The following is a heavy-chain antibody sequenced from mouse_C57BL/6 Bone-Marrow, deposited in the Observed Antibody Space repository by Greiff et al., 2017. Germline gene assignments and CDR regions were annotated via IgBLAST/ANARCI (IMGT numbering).Heavy chain of an antibody. Sequence: VKLQQPGAELVMPGASVKLSCKSSGYTFTSYWMHWVKQRPGQGLEWIGEIDPSDSYTNYNQKFKGKSTLTVDKSSSTAYMQLSSLTSEDTAVYYCTTYGSSLWYFDVWGTGTTVTVSS. CDR3: TTYGSSLWYFDV. CDR1: GYTFTSYW. J-gene: IGHJ1*03. D-gene: IGHD1-1*01. CDR2: IDPSDSYT. V-gene: IGHV1-69*01.